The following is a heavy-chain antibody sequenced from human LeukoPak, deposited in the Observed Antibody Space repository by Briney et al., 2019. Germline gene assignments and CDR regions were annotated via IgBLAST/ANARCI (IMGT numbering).Heavy chain of an antibody. D-gene: IGHD3-9*01. V-gene: IGHV3-11*01. CDR1: GFTFSDYY. CDR2: ISSSGSTI. Sequence: GGSLRLSCAASGFTFSDYYMSWIRQAPGKGLEWVSYISSSGSTIYYADSVKGRFTISRDNAKNSLYLQMNSLRAEDTAVYYCARDPPRNPGVLRYFEAQIDYWGQGTLVTVPS. J-gene: IGHJ4*02. CDR3: ARDPPRNPGVLRYFEAQIDY.